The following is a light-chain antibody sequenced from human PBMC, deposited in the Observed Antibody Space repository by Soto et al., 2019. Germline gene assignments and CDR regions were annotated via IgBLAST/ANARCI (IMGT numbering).Light chain of an antibody. V-gene: IGKV3-20*01. CDR3: QQYGSSPQST. J-gene: IGKJ5*01. CDR1: QSVSSSY. Sequence: EIVLTQSPDTLSLSPGESATLSCRASQSVSSSYLAWYQQKPGQAPRLLIYGASSRATGIPDRFSGSGSGTDFTLTISRLEPEDFAVYYYQQYGSSPQSTFGQGTRLEIK. CDR2: GAS.